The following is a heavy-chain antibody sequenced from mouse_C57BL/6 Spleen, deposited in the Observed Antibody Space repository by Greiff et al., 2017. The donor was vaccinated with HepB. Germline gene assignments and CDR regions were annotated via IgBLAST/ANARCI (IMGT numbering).Heavy chain of an antibody. Sequence: QVQLQQPGAELVKPGASVKMSCKASGYTFTSYWITWVKQRPGQGLEWIGDIYPGSGSTNYNEKFKSKATVTVDTTSSTAYMQLSSLTSEDSAVYYCARGSMVSYWYFDVWGTGTTVTVSS. V-gene: IGHV1-55*01. CDR1: GYTFTSYW. J-gene: IGHJ1*03. CDR2: IYPGSGST. CDR3: ARGSMVSYWYFDV. D-gene: IGHD2-2*01.